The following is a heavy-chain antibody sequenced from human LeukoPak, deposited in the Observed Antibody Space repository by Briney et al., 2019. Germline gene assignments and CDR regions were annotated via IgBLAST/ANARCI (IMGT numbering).Heavy chain of an antibody. CDR2: IRQDGSQK. Sequence: PGGSLRLSCAASGFTFSSYWMSWVRQAPGKGLEWVATIRQDGSQKYYVDSVKGRFTISRDNAKNSLYLQMNSLRAEDTAVYYCARDLGWNLERAFDIWGQGTMVTVSS. CDR3: ARDLGWNLERAFDI. J-gene: IGHJ3*02. D-gene: IGHD1-7*01. CDR1: GFTFSSYW. V-gene: IGHV3-7*01.